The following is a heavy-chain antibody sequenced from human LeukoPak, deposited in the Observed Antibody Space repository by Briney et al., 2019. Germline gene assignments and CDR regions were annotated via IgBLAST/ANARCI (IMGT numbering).Heavy chain of an antibody. J-gene: IGHJ4*02. CDR2: MDPSGSQK. V-gene: IGHV3-7*03. Sequence: GGSPRLSCAASGITFNRSWMNWVRQAPGKGLEWVANMDPSGSQKRYVDSVKGRFTISKDNPGTSLYLDMYSLRAEDTGIYYCAIWTSGNFWGQGTLVTVSS. CDR1: GITFNRSW. D-gene: IGHD1-1*01. CDR3: AIWTSGNF.